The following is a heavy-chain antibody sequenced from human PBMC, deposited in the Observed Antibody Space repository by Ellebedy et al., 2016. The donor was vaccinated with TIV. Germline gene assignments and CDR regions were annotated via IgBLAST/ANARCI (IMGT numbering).Heavy chain of an antibody. J-gene: IGHJ4*02. Sequence: GESLKISCAASGFTFSSYWMSWVRQAPGKGLEWVANIKQDGSEKYYVDSVKGRFTISRDNAKNSLYLQMNSLRAEDTAVYYCARGGIVVFDYWGQGTLVTVSS. CDR3: ARGGIVVFDY. V-gene: IGHV3-7*04. D-gene: IGHD1-26*01. CDR2: IKQDGSEK. CDR1: GFTFSSYW.